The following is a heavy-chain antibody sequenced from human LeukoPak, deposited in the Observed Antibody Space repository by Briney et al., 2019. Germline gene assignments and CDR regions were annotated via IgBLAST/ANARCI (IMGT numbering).Heavy chain of an antibody. V-gene: IGHV4-39*07. D-gene: IGHD1-14*01. J-gene: IGHJ4*02. CDR2: IYYNGRT. CDR1: GASVSSGPYY. CDR3: ASRGEPYDY. Sequence: SETLSLTCGVSGASVSSGPYYWGWIRQPPGKGLEWIASIYYNGRTYFNPSLKSRVTISVDTSKNQFSLKLSSVTAADTAVYYCASRGEPYDYWGQGTLVTVSS.